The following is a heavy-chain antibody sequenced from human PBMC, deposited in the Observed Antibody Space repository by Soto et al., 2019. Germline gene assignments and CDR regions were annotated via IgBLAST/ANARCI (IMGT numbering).Heavy chain of an antibody. D-gene: IGHD3-22*01. V-gene: IGHV3-48*02. CDR1: GFTFSSFH. CDR3: ARGAAYYYDSSGSADAFDI. Sequence: PGGSLRLSCAASGFTFSSFHMNWVRQAPGRGLEWVAYITSSSDTIYYSHSVKGRFTISRDNGKNSLFLQMNSLRDEDTAVYYCARGAAYYYDSSGSADAFDIWGQGTMVTVSS. CDR2: ITSSSDTI. J-gene: IGHJ3*02.